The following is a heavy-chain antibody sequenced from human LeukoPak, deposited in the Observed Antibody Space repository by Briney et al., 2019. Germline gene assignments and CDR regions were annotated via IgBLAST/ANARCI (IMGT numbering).Heavy chain of an antibody. D-gene: IGHD3-22*01. CDR3: VRGNYDNRGYSNAFDI. CDR2: IHYNGNT. Sequence: SGTLSLTCTVSGASISSSYWSWVRQPPGKRLEWIGFIHYNGNTNSNPSLKSRVTISVDTSKNQFSLKLSSVTAADIAVYYCVRGNYDNRGYSNAFDIWGQGAMVTVSS. V-gene: IGHV4-59*01. CDR1: GASISSSY. J-gene: IGHJ3*02.